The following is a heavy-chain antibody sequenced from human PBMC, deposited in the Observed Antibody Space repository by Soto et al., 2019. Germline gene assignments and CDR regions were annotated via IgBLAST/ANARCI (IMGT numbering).Heavy chain of an antibody. CDR3: ATRITVFGVLIPPFDP. J-gene: IGHJ5*02. Sequence: SETLSVTCAVYGGSVNGYYWNWTRQPPGKGLEWIGEINHTGGTHYNPSLKSRVTMSVDTSKNRFSLRLSSVTAADTAIYYCATRITVFGVLIPPFDPWGQGTQVTVS. V-gene: IGHV4-34*01. D-gene: IGHD3-3*01. CDR1: GGSVNGYY. CDR2: INHTGGT.